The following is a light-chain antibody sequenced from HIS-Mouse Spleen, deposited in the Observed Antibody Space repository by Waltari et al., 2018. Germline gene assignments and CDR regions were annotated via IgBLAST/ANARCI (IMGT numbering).Light chain of an antibody. J-gene: IGKJ2*02. Sequence: DIQMTQSPSSLSASVGDRVTITCRASQSISSYLNWYQQKPGKAPKLLLYAASSLQSGVPSRFSGSGSGTDFTLTISSLQPEDFATYYCQQSYSTPSTVGQGTKLEIK. CDR2: AAS. CDR3: QQSYSTPST. V-gene: IGKV1-39*01. CDR1: QSISSY.